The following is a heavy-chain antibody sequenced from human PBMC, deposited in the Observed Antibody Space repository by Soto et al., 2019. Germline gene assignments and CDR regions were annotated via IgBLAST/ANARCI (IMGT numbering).Heavy chain of an antibody. V-gene: IGHV3-74*01. D-gene: IGHD3-16*01. J-gene: IGHJ6*02. CDR3: ASNYAYAEGYYWYGIDV. Sequence: GGYLRLCCVASAFTFSRYWMHWVRQDPGKGLVWVSRISSYGSETHYADSVKGRFTISRDNAKNTLYLQMKSLRADDTAVYYCASNYAYAEGYYWYGIDVWGQGTTVTVSS. CDR1: AFTFSRYW. CDR2: ISSYGSET.